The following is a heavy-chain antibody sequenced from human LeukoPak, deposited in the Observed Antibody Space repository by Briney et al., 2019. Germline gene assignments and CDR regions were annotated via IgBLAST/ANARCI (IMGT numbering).Heavy chain of an antibody. V-gene: IGHV3-23*01. CDR1: GFTFSSYA. CDR3: AKIRAMVRGVMGYFDY. D-gene: IGHD3-10*01. Sequence: GGSLRLSCAASGFTFSSYAMSWVRRAPGKGLEWVSAISGSGGSTYYADSVKGRFTISRDNSKNTLYLQMNSLRAEDTAVYYRAKIRAMVRGVMGYFDYWGQGTLVTVSS. CDR2: ISGSGGST. J-gene: IGHJ4*02.